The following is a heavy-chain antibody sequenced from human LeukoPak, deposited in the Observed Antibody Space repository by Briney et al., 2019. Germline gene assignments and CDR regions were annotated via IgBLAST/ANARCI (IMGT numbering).Heavy chain of an antibody. D-gene: IGHD6-6*01. Sequence: GGSLRLSCAASGFTFNSHAMHWVRPPPGKGLEWVSAISGNDGSTYYADSVKGRFTISRDNSKNTLYLQMNSLRAEDTAVYHCAKGKGYSSSSTDDWGQGTLVTVSS. CDR1: GFTFNSHA. J-gene: IGHJ4*02. CDR3: AKGKGYSSSSTDD. CDR2: ISGNDGST. V-gene: IGHV3-23*01.